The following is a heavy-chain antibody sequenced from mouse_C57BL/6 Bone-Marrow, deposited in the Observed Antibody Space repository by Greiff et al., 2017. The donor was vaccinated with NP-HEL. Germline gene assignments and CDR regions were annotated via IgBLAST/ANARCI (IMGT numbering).Heavy chain of an antibody. J-gene: IGHJ3*01. CDR3: ARSWGD. CDR1: GYTFTSYW. Sequence: QVQLQQSGAELVRPGTSVKLSCKASGYTFTSYWMHWVKQRPGQGLEWIGVIDPSDSYTNYNQKFKGKATLTVDTSSSTAYMQLSSLTSEDSAVYYCARSWGDWGQGTLVTVSA. CDR2: IDPSDSYT. V-gene: IGHV1-59*01.